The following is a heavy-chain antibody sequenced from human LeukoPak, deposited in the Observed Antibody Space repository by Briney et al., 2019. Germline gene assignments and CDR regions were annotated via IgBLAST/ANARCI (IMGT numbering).Heavy chain of an antibody. V-gene: IGHV1-8*03. J-gene: IGHJ4*02. CDR2: MNPNSGNT. Sequence: ASVKVSCKASGYTFTSYDINWVRQATGQGLEWMGWMNPNSGNTGYAQKFQGRVTITRNTSISTAYMELSSLRSEDTAVYYCARVRYRLAETYIDYWGQGTLVTVS. CDR1: GYTFTSYD. CDR3: ARVRYRLAETYIDY. D-gene: IGHD3-16*01.